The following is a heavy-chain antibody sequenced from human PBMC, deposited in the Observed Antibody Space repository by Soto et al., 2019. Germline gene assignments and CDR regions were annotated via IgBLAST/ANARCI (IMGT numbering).Heavy chain of an antibody. V-gene: IGHV1-18*04. CDR2: ISGHNGKT. CDR3: ARDSYPVAYFFAY. D-gene: IGHD2-21*01. CDR1: GYTFINHG. Sequence: QVQLVQSGGEVKKPGASVKVSCKASGYTFINHGISWVRQAPGQGLEWMGWISGHNGKTNYAQKFQGRGTTTTETSTSTAFIVLRTLRSDDTAVYYCARDSYPVAYFFAYWGQGTLVSVSS. J-gene: IGHJ4*02.